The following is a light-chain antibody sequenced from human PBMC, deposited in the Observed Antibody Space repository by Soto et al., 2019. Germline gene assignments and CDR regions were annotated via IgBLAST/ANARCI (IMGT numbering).Light chain of an antibody. J-gene: IGKJ5*01. Sequence: GYRVPIPCQASQGISSYLVWYQQKAGKAPKSLIYAASTLQTGVPSRFSGSGSGTEFTLTISSLQPEDSATYYCRQHNSLPITFGQGTRLEI. CDR3: RQHNSLPIT. V-gene: IGKV1-9*01. CDR2: AAS. CDR1: QGISSY.